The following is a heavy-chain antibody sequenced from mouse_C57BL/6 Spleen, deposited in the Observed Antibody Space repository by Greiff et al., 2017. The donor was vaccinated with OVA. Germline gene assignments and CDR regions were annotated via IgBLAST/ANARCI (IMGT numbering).Heavy chain of an antibody. J-gene: IGHJ2*01. Sequence: VQLQQSGPELVKPGASVKISCKASGYSFTGYYMNWVKQSPEKSLEWIGEINPSTGGTTYNQKFKAKATLTVDKSSSTAYMQLKSLTSEDSAVYYCAKGWDGGFDYWGQGTTRTVSS. CDR1: GYSFTGYY. CDR3: AKGWDGGFDY. CDR2: INPSTGGT. V-gene: IGHV1-42*01. D-gene: IGHD3-3*01.